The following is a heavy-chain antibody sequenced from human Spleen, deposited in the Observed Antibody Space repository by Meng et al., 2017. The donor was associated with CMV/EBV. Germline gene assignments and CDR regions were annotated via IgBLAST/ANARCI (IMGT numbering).Heavy chain of an antibody. CDR3: ARAGDCSGGRCSGWFDP. V-gene: IGHV1-2*02. J-gene: IGHJ5*02. CDR2: INANSGGT. D-gene: IGHD2-15*01. CDR1: YTFSGYY. Sequence: YTFSGYYMPWVRQAPGQGLEWMGWINANSGGTNYAQKFQGRVTVTRDTSISTAYMGLSRLRSDDTAVYYCARAGDCSGGRCSGWFDPWGQGTLVTVSS.